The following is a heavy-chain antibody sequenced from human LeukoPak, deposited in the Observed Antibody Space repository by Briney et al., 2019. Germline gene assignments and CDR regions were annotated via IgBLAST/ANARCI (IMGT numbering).Heavy chain of an antibody. D-gene: IGHD2-2*01. V-gene: IGHV3-23*01. J-gene: IGHJ4*02. CDR2: ISGSSGST. CDR3: AKYIVVVPAAGAYFDY. CDR1: GFTFSNAW. Sequence: GGSLRLSCAASGFTFSNAWMSWVRQAPGKGLEWVSDISGSSGSTYYADSVKGRFTISRDNSKNTLYLQMNGLRAEDTAVYYCAKYIVVVPAAGAYFDYWGQGTLVTVSS.